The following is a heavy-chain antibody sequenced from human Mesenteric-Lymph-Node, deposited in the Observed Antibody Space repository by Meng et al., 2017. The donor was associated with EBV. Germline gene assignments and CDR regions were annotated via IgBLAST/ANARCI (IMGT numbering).Heavy chain of an antibody. D-gene: IGHD6-13*01. V-gene: IGHV4-59*01. Sequence: QVQLQGSGPGPLKPLEILSITCTVSGGSISSYYCSWIRQPTGKGLEWIGYFFYSGSNSKPSVKSRVTISEDTSTNQLSLKLTSGTDADTAVYYCARSGYTSSPGSFDFWGQGTLVTVSS. CDR3: ARSGYTSSPGSFDF. CDR2: FFYSGS. J-gene: IGHJ4*02. CDR1: GGSISSYY.